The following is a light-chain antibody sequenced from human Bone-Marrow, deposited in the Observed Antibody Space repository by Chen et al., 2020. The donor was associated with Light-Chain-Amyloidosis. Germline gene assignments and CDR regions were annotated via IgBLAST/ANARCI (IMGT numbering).Light chain of an antibody. J-gene: IGKJ4*01. CDR1: QTISSNY. Sequence: EIVLTQSPGTLSLSPGEGANLSCRASQTISSNYLTSYQQKFGQAPRLLIYGSSSRATGIPDSFTGSGSGTDFTLTIDRRESEDFAVYYCQQYGTSPLTFGGGAKVEI. V-gene: IGKV3-20*01. CDR3: QQYGTSPLT. CDR2: GSS.